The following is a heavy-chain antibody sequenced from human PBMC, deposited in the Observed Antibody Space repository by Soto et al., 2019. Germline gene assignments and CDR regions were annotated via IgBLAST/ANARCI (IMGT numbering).Heavy chain of an antibody. J-gene: IGHJ4*02. D-gene: IGHD6-13*01. CDR1: GYTFTIVD. V-gene: IGHV1-8*01. CDR3: ARAYTWGISATGT. CDR2: MNPNSGNT. Sequence: ASVKVSCKASGYTFTIVDINCVRQATGQGLEWMEWMNPNSGNTGYAQKFQGRVTMTRNTSISTAYMELSSLRSEDTAIYYCARAYTWGISATGTWGQGTLVTVS.